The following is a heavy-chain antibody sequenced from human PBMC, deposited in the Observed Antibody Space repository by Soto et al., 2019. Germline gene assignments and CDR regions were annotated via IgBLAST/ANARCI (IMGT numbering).Heavy chain of an antibody. CDR2: MNPNSGNT. CDR1: GYTFTSYD. CDR3: ARVGAITMVRGRSPYRY. Sequence: QVQLVQSGAEVKKPGASVKVSRKASGYTFTSYDINWVRQATGQGLEWMGWMNPNSGNTGYAQKFQGRVTMTRNTSISTAYMELSSLRSEDTAVYYCARVGAITMVRGRSPYRYWGQGTLVTVSS. D-gene: IGHD3-10*01. V-gene: IGHV1-8*01. J-gene: IGHJ4*02.